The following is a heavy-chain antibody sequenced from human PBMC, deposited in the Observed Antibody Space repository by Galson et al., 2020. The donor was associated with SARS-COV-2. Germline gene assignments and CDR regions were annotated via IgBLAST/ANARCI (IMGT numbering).Heavy chain of an antibody. CDR3: ASGVGATAEGFDY. CDR2: IYYSGST. V-gene: IGHV4-59*01. Sequence: SETLSLTCTVSGGSISSYYWSWIRQPPGKGLEWIGYIYYSGSTNYNPSLKSRVTISVDTSKNQFSLKLSSVTAADTAVYYCASGVGATAEGFDYWGQGTLVTVSS. CDR1: GGSISSYY. J-gene: IGHJ4*02. D-gene: IGHD1-26*01.